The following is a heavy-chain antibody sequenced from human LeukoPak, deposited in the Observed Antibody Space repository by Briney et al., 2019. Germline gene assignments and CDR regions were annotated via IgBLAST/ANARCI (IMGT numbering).Heavy chain of an antibody. CDR1: GFTFSSYW. CDR3: ASGYSSDYGGNTY. Sequence: GGSLRLSCAASGFTFSSYWMHWVRQAPGKGLVWVSRLNSDGDSTNYADSVKGRFTISRDNAKNTLYLQMNSLRAEDTAVYYCASGYSSDYGGNTYWGQGTLVTVSS. CDR2: LNSDGDST. V-gene: IGHV3-74*01. J-gene: IGHJ4*02. D-gene: IGHD4-23*01.